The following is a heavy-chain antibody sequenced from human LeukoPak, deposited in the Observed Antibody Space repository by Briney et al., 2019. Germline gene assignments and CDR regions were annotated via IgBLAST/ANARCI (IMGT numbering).Heavy chain of an antibody. Sequence: SETLSLTCTVYGGSISSHFWSWIRQPPGKGLEWIGYISYSGSTKYNPSLKSRVTISVDTSKNQFSLKLNSVTAADTAVYYCAVGGYSSSWYTFDYWGQGTLVTVSS. J-gene: IGHJ4*02. CDR3: AVGGYSSSWYTFDY. D-gene: IGHD6-13*01. CDR2: ISYSGST. CDR1: GGSISSHF. V-gene: IGHV4-59*11.